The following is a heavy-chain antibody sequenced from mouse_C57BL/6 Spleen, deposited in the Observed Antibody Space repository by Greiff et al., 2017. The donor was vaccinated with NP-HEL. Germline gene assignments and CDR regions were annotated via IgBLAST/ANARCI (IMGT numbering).Heavy chain of an antibody. J-gene: IGHJ2*01. CDR3: ARSGSSGYVGFDY. CDR2: LDPSDSST. V-gene: IGHV1-69*01. Sequence: QVQLQQPGAELVMPGASVKLSCKASGYTFTSYWMHWVKQRPGPGLEWIGELDPSDSSTNYNQKFKGKSTLTVDKSSSTAYMQLSSLTSEDSAVYYCARSGSSGYVGFDYWGQGTTLTVSS. CDR1: GYTFTSYW. D-gene: IGHD3-2*02.